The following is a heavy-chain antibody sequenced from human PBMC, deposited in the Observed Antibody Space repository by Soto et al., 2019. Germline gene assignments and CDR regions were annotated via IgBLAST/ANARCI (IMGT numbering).Heavy chain of an antibody. V-gene: IGHV4-39*01. D-gene: IGHD6-13*01. CDR1: GGSISSSSYY. CDR3: ARQQKHPIAAAGKNWFNP. CDR2: IYYSGST. J-gene: IGHJ5*02. Sequence: SETLSLTCTVSGGSISSSSYYWGWIRQPPGRALAWIGRIYYSGSTYYNPSLKSRGTISVDTSKNQFSLQLSSVTAADTAVYYCARQQKHPIAAAGKNWFNPWGQGALVIVSS.